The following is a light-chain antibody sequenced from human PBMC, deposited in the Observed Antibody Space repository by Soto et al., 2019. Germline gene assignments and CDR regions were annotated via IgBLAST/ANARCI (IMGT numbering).Light chain of an antibody. J-gene: IGKJ4*01. CDR1: QSVRRN. CDR3: QQYHTWPIT. V-gene: IGKV3-15*01. CDR2: GAS. Sequence: EIVMTQSPVTLSVSPGERATLSCRASQSVRRNLAWYQQKPGQAPRLLISGASTRATGIPARFSGSGSGTEFTLTISSLQSEACAIYYCQQYHTWPITFGGGTKVDIK.